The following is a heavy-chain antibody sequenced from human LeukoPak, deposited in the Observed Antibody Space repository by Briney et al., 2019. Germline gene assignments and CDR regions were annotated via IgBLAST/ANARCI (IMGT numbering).Heavy chain of an antibody. J-gene: IGHJ4*03. CDR3: ARVGDCGSTSCYDS. D-gene: IGHD2-2*01. Sequence: PGGSLRLSCAASGFSFSRYSMNWVRQAPGKGLEWVSSISRTSSDIYHADSVKGRFTISRDNAKNSLYLQMNSLRGEDTAVYYCARVGDCGSTSCYDSWGQGTVVTVYS. CDR1: GFSFSRYS. V-gene: IGHV3-21*01. CDR2: ISRTSSDI.